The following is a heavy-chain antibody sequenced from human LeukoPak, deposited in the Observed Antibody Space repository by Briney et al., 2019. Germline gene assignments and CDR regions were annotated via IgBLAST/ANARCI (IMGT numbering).Heavy chain of an antibody. Sequence: GGSLRLSCAASGFTFSSYWMSWVRQAPGKGLEWVANLKQDGSEKYYVDSVKGRFTISRDNAKNSLYLQMNSLRAEDTAVYYCARESAEGIAVAGLDYWGQGTLVTVSS. D-gene: IGHD6-19*01. J-gene: IGHJ4*02. CDR3: ARESAEGIAVAGLDY. CDR1: GFTFSSYW. V-gene: IGHV3-7*01. CDR2: LKQDGSEK.